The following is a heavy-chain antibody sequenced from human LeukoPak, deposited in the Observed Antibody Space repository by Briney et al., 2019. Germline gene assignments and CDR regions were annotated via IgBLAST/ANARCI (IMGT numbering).Heavy chain of an antibody. V-gene: IGHV1-8*01. CDR3: ARVSDITIFGVVIKRGYYYMDV. CDR1: GYTFTSYD. J-gene: IGHJ6*03. Sequence: GASVKVSCKASGYTFTSYDINWVRQATGQGLEWMGWMNPNSGNTGYAQKFQGRVTMTRNTSISTAYMELSSLRSEDTAVYYCARVSDITIFGVVIKRGYYYMDVWGKGTTVTVSS. D-gene: IGHD3-3*01. CDR2: MNPNSGNT.